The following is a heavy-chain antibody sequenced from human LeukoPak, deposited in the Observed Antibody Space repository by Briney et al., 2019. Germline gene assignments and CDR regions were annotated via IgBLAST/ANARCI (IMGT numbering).Heavy chain of an antibody. J-gene: IGHJ4*02. V-gene: IGHV3-7*01. CDR2: IKEDGSER. Sequence: PGGSLTLSCGGSGISFSGSWMSWVRQAPGKGPEWVANIKEDGSERCYVGSVRGRFTISRDNAKNSLHLQMNSLRAEDTAVYYCTRNEHWGQGTLVTVSS. CDR3: TRNEH. CDR1: GISFSGSW.